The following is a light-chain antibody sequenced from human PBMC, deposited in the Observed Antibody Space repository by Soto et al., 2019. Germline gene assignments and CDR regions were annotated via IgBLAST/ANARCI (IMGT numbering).Light chain of an antibody. Sequence: QSALTQPASVSGSPGQSITISCTGTSSDVGGYNYVSWYQHHPGKAPTLMIYDVRIRPSGVSTRFAGSKSGNTASLTISGRQAEDDAADYCSSYATSSRVVFGGGTKLTVL. V-gene: IGLV2-14*03. CDR3: SSYATSSRVV. CDR2: DVR. CDR1: SSDVGGYNY. J-gene: IGLJ2*01.